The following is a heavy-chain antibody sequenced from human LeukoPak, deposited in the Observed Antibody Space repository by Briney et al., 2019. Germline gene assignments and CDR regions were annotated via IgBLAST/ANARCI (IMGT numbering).Heavy chain of an antibody. CDR1: GFTFSSYG. CDR3: TTLERWQRQSGNY. CDR2: IWYDGSNK. D-gene: IGHD5-24*01. V-gene: IGHV3-33*01. Sequence: GGSLRLSCAASGFTFSSYGMHWVRQAPGKGLEWVAVIWYDGSNKYYADSVKGRFTISRDNSKNTLYLQMNSLATEDTAVYYCTTLERWQRQSGNYWGQGTLVTVSS. J-gene: IGHJ4*02.